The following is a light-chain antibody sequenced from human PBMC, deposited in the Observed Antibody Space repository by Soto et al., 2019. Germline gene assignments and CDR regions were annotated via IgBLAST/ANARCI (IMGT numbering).Light chain of an antibody. V-gene: IGLV1-40*01. Sequence: QSVLTQPPSVSGAPGQRVTISCTGSSSNIGAGFDVHWYQQLPGTAPKLLIYGNSDRPSGVPDRFSGSRSGTSASLAITGLQAEDEAEYYCQSYDPSLSGVEFGGGPKLTVL. J-gene: IGLJ2*01. CDR2: GNS. CDR1: SSNIGAGFD. CDR3: QSYDPSLSGVE.